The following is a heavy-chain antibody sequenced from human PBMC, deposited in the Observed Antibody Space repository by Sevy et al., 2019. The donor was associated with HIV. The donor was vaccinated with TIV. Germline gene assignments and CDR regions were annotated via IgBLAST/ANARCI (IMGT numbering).Heavy chain of an antibody. CDR1: GFTFDDYA. CDR3: AKDHSAGALEGTAFDY. D-gene: IGHD2-21*02. Sequence: GGSLRLSCAASGFTFDDYAMHWVRQAPGKGLEWVSGISWNSGSIGYADSVKGRFTISRDNAKNSLYLQMNSLRAEDMALSYCAKDHSAGALEGTAFDYWGQGTLVTVSS. CDR2: ISWNSGSI. V-gene: IGHV3-9*03. J-gene: IGHJ4*02.